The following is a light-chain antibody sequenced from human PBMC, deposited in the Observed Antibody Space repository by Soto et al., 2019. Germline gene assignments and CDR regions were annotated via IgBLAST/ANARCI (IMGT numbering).Light chain of an antibody. CDR2: VSS. J-gene: IGKJ1*01. Sequence: DIVMTQSPVSLPVTPGEPASISCRSSQSLLHTDGYNYLDWFLQKPGQSPQLLIYVSSYRASGVPDRFSGSGSGTDFTLKISRVEAEDVGVYYCIQSLQTPRTFGQGTKVEI. V-gene: IGKV2-28*01. CDR3: IQSLQTPRT. CDR1: QSLLHTDGYNY.